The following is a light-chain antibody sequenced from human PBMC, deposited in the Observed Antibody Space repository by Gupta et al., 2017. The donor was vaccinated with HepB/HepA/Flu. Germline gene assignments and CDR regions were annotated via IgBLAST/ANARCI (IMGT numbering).Light chain of an antibody. J-gene: IGLJ3*02. CDR2: ENN. Sequence: QSVLTQPPSVSAAPGQKVTISGSGSSSNIGNNYVSWYQQLPGTAPKLLIYENNKRPSGIPDRCSGSKSGTSATLGITGLQTGDEADYYCGTWDSSLSAGVFGGGTKLTVL. CDR1: SSNIGNNY. V-gene: IGLV1-51*02. CDR3: GTWDSSLSAGV.